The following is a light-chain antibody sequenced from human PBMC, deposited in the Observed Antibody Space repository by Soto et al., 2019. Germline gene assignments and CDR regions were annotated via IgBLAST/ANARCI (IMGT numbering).Light chain of an antibody. Sequence: EIVMTQSPATLSVSRGERATLSCGASQSVSRNLAWYQQKPGQAPRLLIYAASTRATGIPARFSGSGSGTEFTLTISSLQSEDFAVYYCQQYNNWPYTFGQGTKLEIK. CDR2: AAS. V-gene: IGKV3-15*01. CDR3: QQYNNWPYT. CDR1: QSVSRN. J-gene: IGKJ2*01.